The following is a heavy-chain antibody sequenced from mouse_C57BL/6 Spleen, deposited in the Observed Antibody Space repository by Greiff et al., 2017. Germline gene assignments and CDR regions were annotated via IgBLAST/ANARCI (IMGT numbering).Heavy chain of an antibody. CDR2: IYPGSGNT. CDR3: ARVYYYDSSQAGAMDY. CDR1: GYTFTDYY. Sequence: LVESGAELVRPGASVKLSCKASGYTFTDYYINWVKQRPGQGLEWIARIYPGSGNTYYNEKFKGKATLTAEKSSSTAYMQLSSLTSEDSAVYFCARVYYYDSSQAGAMDYWGQGTSVTVSS. J-gene: IGHJ4*01. V-gene: IGHV1-76*01. D-gene: IGHD1-1*01.